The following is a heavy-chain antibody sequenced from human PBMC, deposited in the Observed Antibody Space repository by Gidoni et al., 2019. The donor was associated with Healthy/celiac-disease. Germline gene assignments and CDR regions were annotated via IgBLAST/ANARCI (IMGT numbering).Heavy chain of an antibody. D-gene: IGHD2-21*02. CDR2: INPSGGST. Sequence: QVQLVQSGAEVKKPGASVKVSCKASGYTFTSYYMHWVRQAPGQGLEWMGIINPSGGSTSYAQKFQGRVTMTRDTSTSTVYMELSSLRSEDTAVYYCARGIVVVTAIPGTYYYYGMDVWGQGTTVTVSS. CDR1: GYTFTSYY. CDR3: ARGIVVVTAIPGTYYYYGMDV. J-gene: IGHJ6*02. V-gene: IGHV1-46*03.